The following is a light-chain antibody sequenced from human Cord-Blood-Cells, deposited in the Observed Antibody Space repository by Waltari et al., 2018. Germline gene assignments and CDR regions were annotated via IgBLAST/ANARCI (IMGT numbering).Light chain of an antibody. CDR1: QDISNY. CDR2: DAS. J-gene: IGKJ4*01. CDR3: QQYDNLPLT. V-gene: IGKV1-33*01. Sequence: IQMTQSPSSLSAHVGDRVTITCQPSQDISNYLNWYPQKPGKAPKLLIYDASNLEPGVPSRFSGSGSGTDFTFTISSLQPEDIATYYCQQYDNLPLTFGGGTRWRSN.